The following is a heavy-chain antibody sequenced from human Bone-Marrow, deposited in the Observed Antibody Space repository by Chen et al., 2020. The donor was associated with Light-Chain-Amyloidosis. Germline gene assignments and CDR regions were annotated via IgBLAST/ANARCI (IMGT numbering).Heavy chain of an antibody. Sequence: EVQLLESGGGLVQPGGSLRLSCAASGFTFSSYAMSWVRQAPGKGLEWVSGSSGSGGRTYYADSVKGRFTISRDNSKNTLYLQMNSLRAEDTAVYYCAKRPPYPSIYGMDVWGQGTTVTVSS. CDR1: GFTFSSYA. CDR3: AKRPPYPSIYGMDV. D-gene: IGHD2-21*01. J-gene: IGHJ6*02. CDR2: SSGSGGRT. V-gene: IGHV3-23*01.